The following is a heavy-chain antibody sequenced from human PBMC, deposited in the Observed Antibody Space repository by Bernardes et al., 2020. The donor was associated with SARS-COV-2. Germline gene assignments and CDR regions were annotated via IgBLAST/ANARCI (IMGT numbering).Heavy chain of an antibody. CDR3: AKDRCISGSSTSCYVGWFDP. V-gene: IGHV3-23*01. CDR1: GFTFSSYA. J-gene: IGHJ5*02. Sequence: GSLRLSCAASGFTFSSYAMSWVRQAPGKGLEWVSAISGSGGSTYYADSVKGRFTISRDNSKNTLYLQMNSLRAEDTAVYYCAKDRCISGSSTSCYVGWFDPWGQGTLVTVSS. D-gene: IGHD2-2*01. CDR2: ISGSGGST.